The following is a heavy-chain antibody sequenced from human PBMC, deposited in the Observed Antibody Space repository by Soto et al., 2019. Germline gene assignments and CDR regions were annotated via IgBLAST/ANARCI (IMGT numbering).Heavy chain of an antibody. CDR1: GGTFSSYA. CDR2: IIPIFGTA. J-gene: IGHJ4*02. CDR3: ARQYGRYGSIDY. Sequence: QVQLVQSGAEVTKPGSSVKVSCKASGGTFSSYAISWVRQAPGQGLEWMGGIIPIFGTANYAQKFQGRVXIXGIXSTSTAYMELSSLRSEDTAVDSCARQYGRYGSIDYWGKGTLVTVSS. D-gene: IGHD5-18*01. V-gene: IGHV1-69*12.